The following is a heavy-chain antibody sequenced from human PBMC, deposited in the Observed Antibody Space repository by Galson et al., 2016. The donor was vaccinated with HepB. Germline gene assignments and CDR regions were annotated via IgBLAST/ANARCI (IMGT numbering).Heavy chain of an antibody. CDR2: ISYSGNT. D-gene: IGHD3/OR15-3a*01. J-gene: IGHJ4*02. Sequence: SETLSLTCAVYGGPFSGYYWSWIRQPPGKGLEWIGEISYSGNTNYNPSLKTRITMSVDTSRNQFSLRVTSVTAADTAVYFCAGLSGAFWPVGYWGQGTLVTVSS. CDR3: AGLSGAFWPVGY. V-gene: IGHV4-34*01. CDR1: GGPFSGYY.